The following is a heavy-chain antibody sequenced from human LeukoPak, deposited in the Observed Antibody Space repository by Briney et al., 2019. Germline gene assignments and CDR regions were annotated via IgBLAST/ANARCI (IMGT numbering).Heavy chain of an antibody. Sequence: GESLKISCKGSGYSFTSYWIGWVRQMPGKGLEWMGIIYPGDSDTRYSPSFQGQVTISADKSISTAYLQWSSLKASDTAMYYCARRRYYYDSSGLDDAFDIWGQGTMVTVSS. CDR2: IYPGDSDT. V-gene: IGHV5-51*01. D-gene: IGHD3-22*01. J-gene: IGHJ3*02. CDR3: ARRRYYYDSSGLDDAFDI. CDR1: GYSFTSYW.